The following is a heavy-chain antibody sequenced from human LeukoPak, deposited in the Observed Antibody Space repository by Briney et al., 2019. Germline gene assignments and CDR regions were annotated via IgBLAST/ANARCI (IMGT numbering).Heavy chain of an antibody. CDR2: XXXXLGIA. J-gene: IGHJ5*02. Sequence: SVKVSCKASGGTFSSYTISWVRQAPGQGLEWXXXXXXXLGIANYAQKFQGRVTITADKSTSTAYMELSSLRSEDTAVYYCARDLEYCSGGSCYNYNWFDPWGQGTLVTVSS. CDR3: ARDLEYCSGGSCYNYNWFDP. D-gene: IGHD2-15*01. CDR1: GGTFSSYT. V-gene: IGHV1-69*10.